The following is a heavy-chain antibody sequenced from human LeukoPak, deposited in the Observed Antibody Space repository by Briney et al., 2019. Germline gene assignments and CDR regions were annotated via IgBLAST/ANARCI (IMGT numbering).Heavy chain of an antibody. CDR1: GYTFTGYY. CDR3: ARPGVRFLEWLFRIDY. CDR2: INPNSGGT. Sequence: ASVKVSCKASGYTFTGYYMHWVRQAPRQGLEWMGWINPNSGGTSYAQKFQGRVTMTRDTSISTAYMELSRLRSDDTAVYYCARPGVRFLEWLFRIDYWGQGILVTVSS. V-gene: IGHV1-2*02. D-gene: IGHD3-3*01. J-gene: IGHJ4*02.